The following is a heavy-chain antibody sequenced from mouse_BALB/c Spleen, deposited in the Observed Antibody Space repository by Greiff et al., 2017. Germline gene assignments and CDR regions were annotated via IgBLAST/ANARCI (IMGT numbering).Heavy chain of an antibody. J-gene: IGHJ3*01. V-gene: IGHV1-63*01. D-gene: IGHD3-2*01. CDR3: ARTDSSGYAFAY. Sequence: QVQLQHSGAELVRPGTSVKISCKASGYTFTNYWLGWVKQRPGHGLEWIGDIYPGGGYTNYNEKFKGKATLTADKSSSTAYMQLSSLTSENSAVYFCARTDSSGYAFAYWGQGTLVTVSA. CDR1: GYTFTNYW. CDR2: IYPGGGYT.